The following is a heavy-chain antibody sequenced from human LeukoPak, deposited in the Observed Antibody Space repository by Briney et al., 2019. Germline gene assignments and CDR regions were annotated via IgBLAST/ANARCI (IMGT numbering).Heavy chain of an antibody. J-gene: IGHJ5*02. CDR1: GFTFDDYA. CDR3: AKDMGSGSYFRWFDP. CDR2: ISWNSGII. Sequence: GGSLRLSCAASGFTFDDYAMHWVRQAPGKGLEWVSAISWNSGIIGYADSVKGRFTISRDNAKNSLYLQMNSLRAEDMALYYCAKDMGSGSYFRWFDPWGQGTLVTVSS. V-gene: IGHV3-9*03. D-gene: IGHD3-10*01.